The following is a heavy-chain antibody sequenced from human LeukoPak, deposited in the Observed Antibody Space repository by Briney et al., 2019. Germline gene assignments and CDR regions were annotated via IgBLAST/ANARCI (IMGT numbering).Heavy chain of an antibody. CDR3: ARGLYSYYYGSGSYWAFDY. CDR1: GYTFTGYY. V-gene: IGHV1-2*02. Sequence: ASVKVSCKASGYTFTGYYMHGVRQAPGQGLEWMGWINPNSGGTNYAQKFQGRVTMTRDTSISTAYMELSRLRSDDTAVYYCARGLYSYYYGSGSYWAFDYWGQGNLVTVSS. J-gene: IGHJ4*02. D-gene: IGHD3-10*01. CDR2: INPNSGGT.